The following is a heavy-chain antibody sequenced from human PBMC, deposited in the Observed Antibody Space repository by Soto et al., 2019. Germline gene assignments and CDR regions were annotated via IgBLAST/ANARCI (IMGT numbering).Heavy chain of an antibody. V-gene: IGHV2-5*02. J-gene: IGHJ4*02. CDR1: GFSLSTSGVG. Sequence: QITLRESGPTLVKPTQTLTLTCTISGFSLSTSGVGVGWIRQPPGKSLEWLALIYWDDDTGYSTSLRNRLTITKDTSRNQVVLTMTNMDPADTATYYCAHTMAPRIFDSWGQGTLVTVSS. CDR2: IYWDDDT. CDR3: AHTMAPRIFDS.